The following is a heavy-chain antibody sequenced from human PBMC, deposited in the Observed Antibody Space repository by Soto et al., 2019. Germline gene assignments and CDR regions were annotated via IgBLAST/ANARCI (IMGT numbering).Heavy chain of an antibody. CDR2: ISSSSSYI. D-gene: IGHD2-15*01. CDR1: GFPFSSYS. Sequence: GGSLSLSCTASGFPFSSYSMNWVRQAPGKGLEWVSSISSSSSYIYYADSVKGRFTISRDNAKNSLCLQMNSLRAEDTAVYYCARDPGYCSGGSCYSGSFDIWGQGTMVTVSS. V-gene: IGHV3-21*01. J-gene: IGHJ3*02. CDR3: ARDPGYCSGGSCYSGSFDI.